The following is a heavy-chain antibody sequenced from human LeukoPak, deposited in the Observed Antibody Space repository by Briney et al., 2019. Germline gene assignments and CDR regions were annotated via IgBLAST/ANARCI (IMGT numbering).Heavy chain of an antibody. V-gene: IGHV3-7*01. D-gene: IGHD3-16*01. CDR2: IKEDGSDK. CDR1: GFTFSSYW. J-gene: IGHJ6*04. CDR3: VRESSVWVGPGIGRPLDV. Sequence: GGSLRLSCAASGFTFSSYWMSWVRQAPGRGLEWVANIKEDGSDKQYVDSVQGRFTISRDNAENSLYLQMNSLRAEDTAVYYCVRESSVWVGPGIGRPLDVWGKGTAVTVSS.